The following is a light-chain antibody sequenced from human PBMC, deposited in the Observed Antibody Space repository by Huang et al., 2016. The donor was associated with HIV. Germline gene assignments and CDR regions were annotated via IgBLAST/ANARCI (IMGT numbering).Light chain of an antibody. J-gene: IGKJ1*01. CDR3: QHYNSFPWT. CDR1: QSIGTC. Sequence: DIQMTQSSATRSASVGDRVTITCRASQSIGTCLAWYQQKPGKAPSLLIYGASTLESGVPSRFSGGGSGTEFTLTINSLQPDDFAAYYCQHYNSFPWTFGQGTKVEV. V-gene: IGKV1-5*03. CDR2: GAS.